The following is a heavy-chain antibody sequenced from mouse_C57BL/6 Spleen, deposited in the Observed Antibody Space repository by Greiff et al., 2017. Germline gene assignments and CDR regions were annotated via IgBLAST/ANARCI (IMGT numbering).Heavy chain of an antibody. D-gene: IGHD1-1*01. CDR1: GYTFTDYE. Sequence: VKLMESGAELVRPGASVTLSCKASGYTFTDYEMHWVKQTPVHGLEWIGAIDPETGGTAYNQKFKGKAILTADKSSSTAYMELRSLTSEDSAVYYCTRSSTTGHFDYWGQGTTLTVSS. V-gene: IGHV1-15*01. J-gene: IGHJ2*01. CDR3: TRSSTTGHFDY. CDR2: IDPETGGT.